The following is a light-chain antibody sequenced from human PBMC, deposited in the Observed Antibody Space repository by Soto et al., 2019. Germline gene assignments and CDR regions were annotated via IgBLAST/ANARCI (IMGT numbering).Light chain of an antibody. V-gene: IGKV3-15*01. Sequence: EIIMTHSPATLSVTPGERATVSCRASQSVSSNLAWYQQKPGQAPRLLIYGVSTRATGIPARFSGSGSGTEFTLTISSLQSEDFAVYYCQQYNNWWTFGQGIKVDIK. CDR2: GVS. CDR1: QSVSSN. CDR3: QQYNNWWT. J-gene: IGKJ1*01.